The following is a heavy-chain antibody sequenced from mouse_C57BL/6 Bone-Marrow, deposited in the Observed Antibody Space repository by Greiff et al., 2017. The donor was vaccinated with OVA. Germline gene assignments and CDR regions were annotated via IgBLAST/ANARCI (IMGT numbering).Heavy chain of an antibody. J-gene: IGHJ2*01. CDR2: ISDGGSYT. CDR1: GFTFSSYA. Sequence: EVQLVESGGGLVKPGGSLKLSCAASGFTFSSYAMSWVRQTPEKRLEWVATISDGGSYTYYPDNVKGRFTISRDNAKNSLYLQMSHLKSEDTAMYYCARDRRWLLPDYWGQGTTLTVSS. D-gene: IGHD2-3*01. CDR3: ARDRRWLLPDY. V-gene: IGHV5-4*01.